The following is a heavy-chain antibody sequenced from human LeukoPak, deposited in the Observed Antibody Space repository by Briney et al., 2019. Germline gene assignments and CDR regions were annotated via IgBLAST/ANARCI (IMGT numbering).Heavy chain of an antibody. J-gene: IGHJ4*02. Sequence: GGSLRLSCAASGFTFSSCWMSWVRQAPGKGLEWVANIKQDGSETYYVASVKGRFTISRDNTKNSLYLQMNSLRAEDTAVYYCAGDVAHGNYWGQGTLVTVSS. CDR1: GFTFSSCW. CDR2: IKQDGSET. V-gene: IGHV3-7*04. CDR3: AGDVAHGNY.